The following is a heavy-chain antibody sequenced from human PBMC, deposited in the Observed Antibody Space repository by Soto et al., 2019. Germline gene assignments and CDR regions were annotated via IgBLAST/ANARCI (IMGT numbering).Heavy chain of an antibody. V-gene: IGHV3-23*01. CDR2: ISGSGGST. J-gene: IGHJ4*02. CDR3: AKQNGYGGNSELEY. CDR1: GFTFSSYA. Sequence: EVQLLESGGGLVQPGGSLRLSCAASGFTFSSYAMSWVRQAPGKGLEWVSAISGSGGSTYYADSVKGRFTISRDNSKNTLYLQMHSLRAEDTAVYYCAKQNGYGGNSELEYWGQGTLVTVSS. D-gene: IGHD2-21*02.